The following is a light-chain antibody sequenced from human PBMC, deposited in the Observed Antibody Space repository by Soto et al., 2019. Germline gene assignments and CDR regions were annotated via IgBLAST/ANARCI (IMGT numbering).Light chain of an antibody. V-gene: IGLV2-14*01. CDR1: SSDVGAYNY. CDR3: NSYTSSSTLYV. J-gene: IGLJ1*01. CDR2: DVS. Sequence: ALTQPASVSGSPGQSVAISCTGTSSDVGAYNYVSWYQQLPGKAPKLLIYDVSHRPSWVSDRFSGSKSGNTASLTISGLQAEDEGDYYCNSYTSSSTLYVFGTGTKVTVL.